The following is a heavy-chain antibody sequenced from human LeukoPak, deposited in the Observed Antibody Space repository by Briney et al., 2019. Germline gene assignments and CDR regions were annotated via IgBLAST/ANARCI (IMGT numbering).Heavy chain of an antibody. D-gene: IGHD4-17*01. V-gene: IGHV1-18*01. J-gene: IGHJ4*02. CDR3: ARVVDYGNPLGAFDY. CDR1: GYTFISHG. CDR2: ISAYNGNT. Sequence: ASVKVSCKASGYTFISHGISWVRQAPGQGLEWMGWISAYNGNTNYEQKVQGRVTMTTDTSTSTAYMDLRSLRSDDTAVYYCARVVDYGNPLGAFDYWGQGTLVTVSS.